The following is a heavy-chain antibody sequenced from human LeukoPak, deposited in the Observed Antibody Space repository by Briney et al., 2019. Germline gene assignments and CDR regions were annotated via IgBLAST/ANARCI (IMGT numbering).Heavy chain of an antibody. Sequence: GASVKVSCKASGYTCTSYGISWVRQAPRQGLEWMGWISAHNGNTTYAKTPQGRVTMTTDTSTSTAYIELRSLRSDDTAVYYCAREYCSSTSCYTVRPYYYYGMDVWGQGTTVTVSS. J-gene: IGHJ6*02. D-gene: IGHD2-2*01. CDR1: GYTCTSYG. CDR2: ISAHNGNT. CDR3: AREYCSSTSCYTVRPYYYYGMDV. V-gene: IGHV1-18*01.